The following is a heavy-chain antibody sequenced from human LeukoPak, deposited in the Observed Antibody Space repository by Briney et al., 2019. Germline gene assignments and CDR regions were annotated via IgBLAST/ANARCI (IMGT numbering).Heavy chain of an antibody. J-gene: IGHJ6*03. V-gene: IGHV4-59*12. CDR1: GGSISSYY. D-gene: IGHD3-3*01. CDR3: AGDFWSGYYTNYMDV. Sequence: PSETLSLTCTVSGGSISSYYWSWIRQPPGKGLEWIGYIYYSGSTNYNPSLKSRVTISVDTSKNQFSLKLSSVTAADTAVYYCAGDFWSGYYTNYMDVWGKGTTVTVSS. CDR2: IYYSGST.